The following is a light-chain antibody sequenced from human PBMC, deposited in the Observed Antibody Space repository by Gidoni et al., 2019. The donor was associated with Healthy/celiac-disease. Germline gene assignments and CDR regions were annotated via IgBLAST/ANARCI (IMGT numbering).Light chain of an antibody. CDR1: SSDVGGYNY. CDR3: SSYTSSSTYV. J-gene: IGLJ1*01. V-gene: IGLV2-14*01. Sequence: QSALTQPASVSGSPGQSSTISCTGTSSDVGGYNYVSWYQQHPGKAPKLMIYEVSNRPSGVSNRCSGSKSGNTASLTISGLQAEDEADYYCSSYTSSSTYVFGTGTKVTVL. CDR2: EVS.